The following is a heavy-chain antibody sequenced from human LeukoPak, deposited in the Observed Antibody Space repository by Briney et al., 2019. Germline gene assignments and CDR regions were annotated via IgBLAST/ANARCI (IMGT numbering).Heavy chain of an antibody. Sequence: PGRSLRLSCAASGFTFDDYAMHWVRQAPGKGLEWVSGISWNSGSIGYADSVKGRFTISRDNAKNSLYLQMNSLRAEDMALYYCAKAKIRYSSSSALDYWGQGTLVTVSS. CDR3: AKAKIRYSSSSALDY. V-gene: IGHV3-9*03. CDR1: GFTFDDYA. CDR2: ISWNSGSI. D-gene: IGHD6-6*01. J-gene: IGHJ4*02.